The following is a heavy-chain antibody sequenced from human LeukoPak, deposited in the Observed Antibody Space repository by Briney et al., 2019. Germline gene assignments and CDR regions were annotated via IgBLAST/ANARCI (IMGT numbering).Heavy chain of an antibody. J-gene: IGHJ4*02. CDR3: ARGQGGGSGGVVDY. V-gene: IGHV4-59*01. Sequence: SETLSLTCTVSGGSISSYYWSWIRQPPGKGLEWIGYIYYSGSTNYNPSLKSRVTISVDTSKNQFSLKLSSVTAADTAVYYCARGQGGGSGGVVDYWGQGTLVTVSS. D-gene: IGHD3-16*01. CDR1: GGSISSYY. CDR2: IYYSGST.